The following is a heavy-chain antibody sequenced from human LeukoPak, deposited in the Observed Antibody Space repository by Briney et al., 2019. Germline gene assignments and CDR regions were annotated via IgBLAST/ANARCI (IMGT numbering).Heavy chain of an antibody. CDR1: GGTFSSYG. J-gene: IGHJ6*03. D-gene: IGHD3-10*01. CDR3: ARGPAPSTMVRGVKYYYYYYMDV. CDR2: IIPMFGTA. V-gene: IGHV1-69*05. Sequence: GASVKVSCKASGGTFSSYGISWVRQAPGHGLEWMGGIIPMFGTANYAQKFQGRVTITTDESTSTAYMELSSLRSEDTAVYYCARGPAPSTMVRGVKYYYYYYMDVWGKGTTVTVSS.